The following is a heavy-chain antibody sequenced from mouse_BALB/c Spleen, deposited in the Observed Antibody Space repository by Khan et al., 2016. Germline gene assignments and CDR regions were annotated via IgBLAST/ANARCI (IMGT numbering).Heavy chain of an antibody. CDR1: GFNIKDTY. V-gene: IGHV14-3*02. CDR2: IDPANGTT. D-gene: IGHD1-1*01. Sequence: VQLMASGAELVKPGASVKLSCTASGFNIKDTYMHWVKQRPEQGLEWIGRIDPANGTTNYDPTLQGKSTISADTSSNTAYLQLSSLTSEDTAVYYFAPEDDYYGRSVDYWGQGTTLTVAS. J-gene: IGHJ2*01. CDR3: APEDDYYGRSVDY.